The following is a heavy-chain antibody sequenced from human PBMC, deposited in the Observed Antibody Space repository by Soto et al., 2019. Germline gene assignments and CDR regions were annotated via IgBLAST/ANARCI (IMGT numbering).Heavy chain of an antibody. Sequence: GSLRLSCAASGFTFSSYAMNWVRQGPGKGLEWVSVISGSGGSTYYADSVKGRFTISRDNSKNTLYLKMNCLRAGERAVFYWASRSSGWYFDYWGQGPLVTVSS. V-gene: IGHV3-23*01. CDR1: GFTFSSYA. J-gene: IGHJ4*02. D-gene: IGHD6-19*01. CDR3: ASRSSGWYFDY. CDR2: ISGSGGST.